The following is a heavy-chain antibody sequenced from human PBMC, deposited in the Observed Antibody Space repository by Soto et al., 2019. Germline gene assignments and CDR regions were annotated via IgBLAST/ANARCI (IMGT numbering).Heavy chain of an antibody. CDR3: SREGNYYDSSGYGTGAFDS. Sequence: ASVKVSCKASGYTFTSYAISWVRQAPGQGLEWMGWISAYNGNTNYAQKLQGRVTMTTDTSTSTAYLELRSMRSDATAVYYFSREGNYYDSSGYGTGAFDSWGQGKMVTVSS. CDR2: ISAYNGNT. V-gene: IGHV1-18*01. J-gene: IGHJ3*02. CDR1: GYTFTSYA. D-gene: IGHD3-22*01.